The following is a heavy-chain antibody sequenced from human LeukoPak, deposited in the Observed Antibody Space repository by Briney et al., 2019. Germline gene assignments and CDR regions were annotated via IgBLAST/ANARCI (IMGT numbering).Heavy chain of an antibody. J-gene: IGHJ3*02. Sequence: KSSETLSLTCTVSGGSISSSSYYWGWIRQPPGKGLEWIGSIYYSGSTYYNPSLKSRVTISVDMSKNQFSLKLSSVTAADTAVYHCARVLRYSGSYYMPFDIWGQGTMVTVSS. V-gene: IGHV4-39*02. CDR1: GGSISSSSYY. CDR3: ARVLRYSGSYYMPFDI. CDR2: IYYSGST. D-gene: IGHD1-26*01.